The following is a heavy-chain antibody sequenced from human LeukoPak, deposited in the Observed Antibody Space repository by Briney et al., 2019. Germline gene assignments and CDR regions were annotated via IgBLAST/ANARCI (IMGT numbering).Heavy chain of an antibody. J-gene: IGHJ3*02. V-gene: IGHV1-69*13. CDR2: IIPIFGTA. CDR3: ARGGYSGYDLPGDAFDI. Sequence: SVKVSCKASGGTFSSYPITWVRQAPGQGLEWMGGIIPIFGTANNAQKFQGRVTITADESTSTAYMELSSLRSEDTAVYYCARGGYSGYDLPGDAFDIWGQGTMVTVSS. D-gene: IGHD5-12*01. CDR1: GGTFSSYP.